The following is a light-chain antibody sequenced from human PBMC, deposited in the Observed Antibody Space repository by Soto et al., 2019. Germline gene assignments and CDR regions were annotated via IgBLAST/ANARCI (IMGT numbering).Light chain of an antibody. CDR3: LHALQPPPA. J-gene: IGKJ1*01. CDR2: LGS. V-gene: IGKV2-28*01. Sequence: DIVLTQSPLSLPVTPGEPASISCRSSQSLLQRSGYHYLAWYLQKPGQSPQLLIYLGSNRATGVPDRFSGSGSGRDFTLKISRVEAEDVGVYYCLHALQPPPAFGQGTKVEIK. CDR1: QSLLQRSGYHY.